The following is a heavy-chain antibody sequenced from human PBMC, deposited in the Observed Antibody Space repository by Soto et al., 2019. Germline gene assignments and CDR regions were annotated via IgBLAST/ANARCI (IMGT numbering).Heavy chain of an antibody. CDR1: GFTFSSYD. D-gene: IGHD3-10*01. J-gene: IGHJ6*02. Sequence: EVQLVESGGGLVQPGGSLRLSCAASGFTFSSYDMHWVRPATGKGLEWVSAIGTAGDTYYPGSVKGRFTISREKAKNSLYLQMNSMRAEDTAVYYCARGWGLPRLYYYYGMDVWGQGTTVTVSS. V-gene: IGHV3-13*01. CDR3: ARGWGLPRLYYYYGMDV. CDR2: IGTAGDT.